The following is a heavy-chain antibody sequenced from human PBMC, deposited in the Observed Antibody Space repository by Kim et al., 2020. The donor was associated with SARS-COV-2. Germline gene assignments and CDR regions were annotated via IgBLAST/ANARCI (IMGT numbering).Heavy chain of an antibody. Sequence: SETLSLTCTVSGGSISSGGYYWSWIRQHPGKGLEWIGYIYYSGSTYYNPSLKSRVTISVDTSKNQFSLKLSSVTAADTAVYYCARDGIRSPGWFDPWGQGTLVTVSS. CDR1: GGSISSGGYY. CDR2: IYYSGST. D-gene: IGHD4-17*01. V-gene: IGHV4-31*03. J-gene: IGHJ5*02. CDR3: ARDGIRSPGWFDP.